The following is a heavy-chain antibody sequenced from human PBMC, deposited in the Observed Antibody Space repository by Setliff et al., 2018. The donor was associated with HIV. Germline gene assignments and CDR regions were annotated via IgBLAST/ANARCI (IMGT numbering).Heavy chain of an antibody. J-gene: IGHJ6*03. CDR1: GYTFTGYY. CDR3: ARDHCSSSGCYEYSYYHMDV. CDR2: INPNSGGT. D-gene: IGHD2-2*01. Sequence: ASVKVSCKASGYTFTGYYMHWVRQAPGQGLEWMGWINPNSGGTTYAQKFQGRVTMTRDTSISTAYMEVSRLRSDDTAVYYCARDHCSSSGCYEYSYYHMDVWGKGTTVTVSS. V-gene: IGHV1-2*02.